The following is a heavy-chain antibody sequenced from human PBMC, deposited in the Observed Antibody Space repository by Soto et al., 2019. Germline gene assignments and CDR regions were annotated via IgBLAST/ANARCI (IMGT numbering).Heavy chain of an antibody. V-gene: IGHV3-23*01. Sequence: GGSLRLSCAASGFTFSSYAMSWVRQAPGKGLEWVSAISGSGGSTYYADSVKGRFTISRDSSKNTLYLQMNSLRAEDTAVYYCARDLDWGYSYGYLPYYYYGMDVWGQGTTVTVSS. J-gene: IGHJ6*02. CDR1: GFTFSSYA. D-gene: IGHD5-18*01. CDR3: ARDLDWGYSYGYLPYYYYGMDV. CDR2: ISGSGGST.